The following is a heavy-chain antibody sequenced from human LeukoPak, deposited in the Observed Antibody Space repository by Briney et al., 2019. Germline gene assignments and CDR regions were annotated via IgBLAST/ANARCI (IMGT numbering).Heavy chain of an antibody. CDR3: ARNGHYYGSGSRIRAEYFQH. CDR1: GDSVSSNSAA. J-gene: IGHJ1*01. D-gene: IGHD3-10*01. Sequence: SQTLSLTCAISGDSVSSNSAAWNWIRQSPSRGLEWLGRTYYRSKWYNDYAVSVKSRITINPDTSKNQFSLQLTSVTAADTAVYYCARNGHYYGSGSRIRAEYFQHWGQGTLVTVSS. V-gene: IGHV6-1*01. CDR2: TYYRSKWYN.